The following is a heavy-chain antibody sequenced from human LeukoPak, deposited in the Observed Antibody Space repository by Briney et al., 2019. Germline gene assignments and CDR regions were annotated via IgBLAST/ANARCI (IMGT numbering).Heavy chain of an antibody. CDR2: IYSGGST. V-gene: IGHV3-66*01. CDR1: GFTVSSNY. CDR3: AKDPPVLLWFGESDY. Sequence: PGGSLRLSCAASGFTVSSNYVSWVRQAPGKGLEWVSVIYSGGSTYYADSVKGRFTISRDNSKNTLYLQMNSLRAEDTAVYYCAKDPPVLLWFGESDYWGQGTLVTVSS. J-gene: IGHJ4*02. D-gene: IGHD3-10*01.